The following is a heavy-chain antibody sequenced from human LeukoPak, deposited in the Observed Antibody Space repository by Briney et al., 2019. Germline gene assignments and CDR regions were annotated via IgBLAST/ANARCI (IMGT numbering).Heavy chain of an antibody. V-gene: IGHV4-38-2*02. J-gene: IGHJ4*02. D-gene: IGHD5-12*01. CDR3: AREGGGYSGYNDPPDY. CDR1: GYSISSGYY. CDR2: IYHSGST. Sequence: SETLSLTCTVSGYSISSGYYWGWIRQPPGEGLEWIGSIYHSGSTYYNPSLKSRVTISVDTSKNQFSLKLSSVTAADTAVYYCAREGGGYSGYNDPPDYWGQGTLVTVSS.